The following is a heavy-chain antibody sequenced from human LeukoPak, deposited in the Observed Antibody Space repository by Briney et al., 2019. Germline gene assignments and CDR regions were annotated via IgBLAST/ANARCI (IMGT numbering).Heavy chain of an antibody. V-gene: IGHV4-38-2*02. J-gene: IGHJ4*02. CDR1: GDSITSGHY. CDR3: ARQFYYDSSGFDY. Sequence: SETLSLTCSVSGDSITSGHYWGWIRQPPGKGLEWIASIYHSGSTYYNPSLKSRVTISVDTSKNQFSLKLSFVTAADTAVYYCARQFYYDSSGFDYWGQGTLVTVSS. D-gene: IGHD3-22*01. CDR2: IYHSGST.